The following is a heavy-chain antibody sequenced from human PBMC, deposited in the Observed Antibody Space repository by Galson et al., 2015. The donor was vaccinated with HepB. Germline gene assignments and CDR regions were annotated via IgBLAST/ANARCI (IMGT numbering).Heavy chain of an antibody. J-gene: IGHJ4*02. CDR3: AREADYSSSSEEYYFDY. CDR1: GGSISSYY. CDR2: IYYSGST. V-gene: IGHV4-59*01. Sequence: SETLSLTCTVSGGSISSYYWSWIRQPPGKGLEWIGYIYYSGSTNYNPSLKSRVTISVDTSKNQFSLKLGSVTAADTAVYYCAREADYSSSSEEYYFDYWGQGTLVTVSS. D-gene: IGHD6-6*01.